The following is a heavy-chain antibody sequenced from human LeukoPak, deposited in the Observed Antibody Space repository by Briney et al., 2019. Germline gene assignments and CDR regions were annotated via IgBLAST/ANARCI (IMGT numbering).Heavy chain of an antibody. Sequence: GGSLRLSCEVSGFTFNNYAMTWVRQAPGKGLEWVSAISGSGDYPYYGDSVKGRFTISRDNSRNTLYLQMNSLRAEDTAVYYCARYSASRRCFDNWGQGTLVTVSS. CDR2: ISGSGDYP. V-gene: IGHV3-23*01. J-gene: IGHJ4*02. D-gene: IGHD1-26*01. CDR1: GFTFNNYA. CDR3: ARYSASRRCFDN.